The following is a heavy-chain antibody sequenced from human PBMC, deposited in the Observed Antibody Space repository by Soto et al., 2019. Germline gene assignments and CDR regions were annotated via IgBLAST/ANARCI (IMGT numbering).Heavy chain of an antibody. Sequence: ASVKVSCKASGYTFTSYAMHWVRQAPGQRLEWMGWINADNGNTNYSQKLQGRVTMTTDTSTSTAYMELRSLRSDDTAVYYCARDPPSIYYDFWSGYSVPLDVWGQGTTVTVSS. CDR1: GYTFTSYA. V-gene: IGHV1-3*01. CDR3: ARDPPSIYYDFWSGYSVPLDV. J-gene: IGHJ6*02. CDR2: INADNGNT. D-gene: IGHD3-3*01.